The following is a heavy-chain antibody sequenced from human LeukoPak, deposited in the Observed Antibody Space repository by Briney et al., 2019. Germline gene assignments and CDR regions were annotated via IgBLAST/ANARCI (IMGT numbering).Heavy chain of an antibody. CDR3: ATDRGWRTSGYYLYYFEY. D-gene: IGHD3-3*01. CDR1: GFTFSSYS. J-gene: IGHJ4*02. CDR2: IKHDGSEK. V-gene: IGHV3-7*01. Sequence: GGSLRLSRAASGFTFSSYSMNWVRQAPGKGLEWVASIKHDGSEKYYVDSVRGRFTISRDNTKNLLYLQMSSLRAEDTAVYYCATDRGWRTSGYYLYYFEYWGQGTLVTFSS.